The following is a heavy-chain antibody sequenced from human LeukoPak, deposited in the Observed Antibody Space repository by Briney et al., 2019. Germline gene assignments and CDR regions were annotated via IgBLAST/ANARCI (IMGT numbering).Heavy chain of an antibody. CDR3: ARDGLYSSSWPNWFDP. CDR1: GYSISSGYY. Sequence: PSETLSLTCTVSGYSISSGYYWGWIRQPPGKGLEWIGSIYHSGSTYYNPSLKSRVTISVDTSKNQFSLKLSSVTAADTAVYYCARDGLYSSSWPNWFDPWGQGTLVTVSS. CDR2: IYHSGST. J-gene: IGHJ5*02. D-gene: IGHD6-13*01. V-gene: IGHV4-38-2*02.